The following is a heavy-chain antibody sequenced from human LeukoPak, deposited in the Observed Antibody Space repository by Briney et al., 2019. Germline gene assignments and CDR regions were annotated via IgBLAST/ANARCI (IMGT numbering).Heavy chain of an antibody. CDR3: ARTLIFGVVIIFDY. D-gene: IGHD3-3*01. J-gene: IGHJ4*02. CDR1: GGSISSYY. V-gene: IGHV4-59*01. Sequence: KPSETLSLTCTVSGGSISSYYWSWIRQPPGKGLEWIGYIYYSGSTNYNPSLKSRVTISVDTSKNQFSLKLSSVTAADTAVYYCARTLIFGVVIIFDYWGPGTLVTVSS. CDR2: IYYSGST.